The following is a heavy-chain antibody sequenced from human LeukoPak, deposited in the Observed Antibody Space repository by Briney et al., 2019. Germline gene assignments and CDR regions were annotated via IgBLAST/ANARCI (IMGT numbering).Heavy chain of an antibody. CDR1: GFTFSSYW. V-gene: IGHV3-7*01. CDR2: IRPDGSDE. J-gene: IGHJ4*02. Sequence: GGSLRLSCVVSGFTFSSYWMSWVRQAPGKGLEWVANIRPDGSDEYYVDSVKGRFTIPRDNAKNSLYLQMNSLRAEDTAVYYCAREGTDYWGQGTLVPVSS. D-gene: IGHD1/OR15-1a*01. CDR3: AREGTDY.